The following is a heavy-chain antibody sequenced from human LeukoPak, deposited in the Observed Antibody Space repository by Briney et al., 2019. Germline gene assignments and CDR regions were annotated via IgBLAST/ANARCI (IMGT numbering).Heavy chain of an antibody. CDR1: GGSISSSSYY. V-gene: IGHV4-39*07. CDR2: IYYSGST. D-gene: IGHD3-10*01. Sequence: SETLSLTCTVSGGSISSSSYYWGWIRQPPGKGLEWIGSIYYSGSTYYNPSLKSRVTISVDTSKNQFSLKLSSVTAADTAVYYCARSLRITMVRGVITPDYWGQGTLVTVSS. J-gene: IGHJ4*02. CDR3: ARSLRITMVRGVITPDY.